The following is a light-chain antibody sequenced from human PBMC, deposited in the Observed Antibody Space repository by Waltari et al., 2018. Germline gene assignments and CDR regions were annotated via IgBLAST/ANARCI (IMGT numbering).Light chain of an antibody. Sequence: CRASQGISSYLAWYQQKPGKVPKLLIYAASTLQSGVPSRFSCSGSGTDFILTISCLQSEDFATYYCQQYYNYPPITFGQGTRLEIK. CDR2: AAS. CDR3: QQYYNYPPIT. V-gene: IGKV1-8*01. J-gene: IGKJ5*01. CDR1: QGISSY.